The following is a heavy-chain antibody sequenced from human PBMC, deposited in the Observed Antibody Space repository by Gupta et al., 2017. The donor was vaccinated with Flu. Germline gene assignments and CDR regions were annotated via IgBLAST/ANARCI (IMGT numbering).Heavy chain of an antibody. CDR1: GGPISDYY. CDR2: FLVSEIT. Sequence: QVQLQQSGTGLGKPSETLSLTCTVSGGPISDYYWSWMRRATGKVLEWIGRFLVSEITVYNPSHKSRVIMSVDTSKNQLSLKLTSVTAADTAVYYCARYGPNIDRNSFDIWGQGTLVTVSS. CDR3: ARYGPNIDRNSFDI. V-gene: IGHV4-4*07. D-gene: IGHD2-15*01. J-gene: IGHJ5*02.